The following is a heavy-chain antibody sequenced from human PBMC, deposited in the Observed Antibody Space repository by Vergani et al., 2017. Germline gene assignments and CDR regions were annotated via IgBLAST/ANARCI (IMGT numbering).Heavy chain of an antibody. Sequence: EVQLLESGGGLVQPGGSLRLSCAASGFTFSSYAMSWVRQAPGKGLEWVSAISGSGGSTYYADSVKGRFTISRDNSKNTLYLQMNSLRAEDTAVYYCAKYQAARPGFYYYYGMDVWGQGTTVTVS. CDR2: ISGSGGST. J-gene: IGHJ6*02. CDR3: AKYQAARPGFYYYYGMDV. V-gene: IGHV3-23*01. CDR1: GFTFSSYA. D-gene: IGHD6-6*01.